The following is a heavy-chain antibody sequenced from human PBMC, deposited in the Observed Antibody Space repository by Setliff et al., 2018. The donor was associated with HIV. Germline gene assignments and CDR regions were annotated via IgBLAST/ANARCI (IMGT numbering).Heavy chain of an antibody. CDR2: IIPIFSTA. D-gene: IGHD2-2*01. CDR1: GGTFSSYA. J-gene: IGHJ6*02. CDR3: ARDGCSSTSCYGVYYYYGMDV. Sequence: VASVKVSCKASGGTFSSYAISWVRQAPGQGLEWMGGIIPIFSTANYAQKFQGRVTITADESTSTAYMELSSLRSEDTAVYYCARDGCSSTSCYGVYYYYGMDVWGQGTTVTVSS. V-gene: IGHV1-69*13.